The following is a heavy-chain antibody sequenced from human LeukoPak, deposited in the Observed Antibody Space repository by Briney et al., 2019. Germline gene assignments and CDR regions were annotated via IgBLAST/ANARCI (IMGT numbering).Heavy chain of an antibody. V-gene: IGHV3-15*01. J-gene: IGHJ4*02. CDR2: IKSKTDGGTT. Sequence: GGSLRLSCAASGLTFSNAWMSWVRQAPGRGLEWVGRIKSKTDGGTTDYAAPVKGRFTISRDDSKNTLYLQMNSLKTEDTALYYCARDPRGGDSSSWTFDYWGQGTLVTVSS. CDR1: GLTFSNAW. CDR3: ARDPRGGDSSSWTFDY. D-gene: IGHD6-13*01.